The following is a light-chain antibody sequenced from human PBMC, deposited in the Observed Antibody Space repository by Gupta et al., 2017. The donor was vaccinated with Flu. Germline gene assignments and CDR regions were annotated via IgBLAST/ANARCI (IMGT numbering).Light chain of an antibody. CDR2: RAS. J-gene: IGKJ4*01. CDR3: QQYGSSPIT. V-gene: IGKV3-20*01. CDR1: QSISSSQ. Sequence: EIVLTQSPRALTLSPGERATLSGRSRQSISSSQLAWYQQKPGQAPRLLIYRASSRDTGIPDRFSGSGSGTDFTLTISRLEPEDIAVYYCQQYGSSPITFGRGTKVEI.